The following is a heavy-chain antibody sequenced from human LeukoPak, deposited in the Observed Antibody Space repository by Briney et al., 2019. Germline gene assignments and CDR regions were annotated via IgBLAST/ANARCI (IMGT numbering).Heavy chain of an antibody. V-gene: IGHV3-74*01. CDR1: GFTFSSYY. D-gene: IGHD2-2*03. CDR3: ARDWIDRGTFDP. Sequence: GGSLRHSCAASGFTFSSYYMHWVRPAPGGRLVCVSRIKSDGRVTGHADSVKGRFAISRDNAKNTMYLQMNSLRAEDTAVYYCARDWIDRGTFDPWGQGTLVTVSS. J-gene: IGHJ5*02. CDR2: IKSDGRVT.